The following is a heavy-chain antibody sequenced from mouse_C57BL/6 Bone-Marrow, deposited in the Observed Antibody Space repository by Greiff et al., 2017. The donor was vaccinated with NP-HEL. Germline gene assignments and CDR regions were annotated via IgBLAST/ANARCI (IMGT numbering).Heavy chain of an antibody. V-gene: IGHV5-4*03. D-gene: IGHD4-1*02. Sequence: EVKVVESGGGLVKPGGSLKLSCAASGFTFSSYAMSWVRQTPEKRLEWVATISDGGSYTYYPDNVKGRFTISRDKAKNNLYMKMSQLKSEDTAMYYCARSATGVYAMDDWGQGTSVTVSS. CDR1: GFTFSSYA. CDR3: ARSATGVYAMDD. J-gene: IGHJ4*01. CDR2: ISDGGSYT.